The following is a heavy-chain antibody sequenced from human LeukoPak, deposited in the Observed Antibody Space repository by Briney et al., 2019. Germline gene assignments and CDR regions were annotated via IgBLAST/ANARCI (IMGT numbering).Heavy chain of an antibody. CDR3: ARGWYDSSGYYSPDAFDI. Sequence: PGGSLRLSCAASGFTFSNYAMSWVRQAPGKGLEWVAVISYDGSNKYYADSVKGRFTISRDNSKNTLYLQMKSLRAEDTAVYYCARGWYDSSGYYSPDAFDIWGQGTMVTVSS. D-gene: IGHD3-22*01. CDR2: ISYDGSNK. J-gene: IGHJ3*02. CDR1: GFTFSNYA. V-gene: IGHV3-30-3*01.